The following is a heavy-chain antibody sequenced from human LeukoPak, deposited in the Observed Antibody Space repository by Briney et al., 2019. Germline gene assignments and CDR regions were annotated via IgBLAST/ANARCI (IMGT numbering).Heavy chain of an antibody. CDR2: ISSSGRTI. Sequence: GGSLRLSCAASGFTFNNYQMNWVRQAPGKGLECISYISSSGRTIYYADSLKGRFTVSGDNAKNSLYLRMNNLRAEDTAVYYCARGEYYFDYWGQGTLVTVSS. CDR3: ARGEYYFDY. CDR1: GFTFNNYQ. V-gene: IGHV3-48*03. J-gene: IGHJ4*02.